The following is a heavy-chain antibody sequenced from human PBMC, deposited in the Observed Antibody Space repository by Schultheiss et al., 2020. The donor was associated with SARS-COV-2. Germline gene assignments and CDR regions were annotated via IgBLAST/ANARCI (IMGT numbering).Heavy chain of an antibody. CDR3: ARGTGWYPDY. CDR2: IKQDGSEK. D-gene: IGHD6-19*01. J-gene: IGHJ4*02. Sequence: GGSLRLSCAASGFTFSGYAMIWVRQAPGKGLEWLANIKQDGSEKYYVDSVKGRFTISRDNAKNSLYLQMNSLRGEDTALYYCARGTGWYPDYWGQGTLVTVSS. CDR1: GFTFSGYA. V-gene: IGHV3-7*03.